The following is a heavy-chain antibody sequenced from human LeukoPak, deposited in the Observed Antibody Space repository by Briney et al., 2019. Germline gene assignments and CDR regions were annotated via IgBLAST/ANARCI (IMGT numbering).Heavy chain of an antibody. J-gene: IGHJ4*02. V-gene: IGHV3-53*01. CDR3: ARRRYFDY. Sequence: GGSLRLSCAASGFTLSSYSMNWVRQAPGKGLEWVSVIYSGGSTYYADSVKGRFTISRDNSKNTLYLQMNSLRAEDTAVYYCARRRYFDYWGQGTLVTVSS. CDR2: IYSGGST. CDR1: GFTLSSYS.